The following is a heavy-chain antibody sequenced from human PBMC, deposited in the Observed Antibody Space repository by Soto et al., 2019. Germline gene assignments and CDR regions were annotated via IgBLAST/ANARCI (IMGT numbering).Heavy chain of an antibody. Sequence: GGSLRLSCAASGFTFSSYAMSWVRQAPGKGLEWVSAISGSGGSTYYADSVKGRFTISRDNSKNTLYLQMNSLRAEDTAVYYCAKFRTWSLELPDLDYWGQGTLVTVSS. V-gene: IGHV3-23*01. CDR1: GFTFSSYA. CDR3: AKFRTWSLELPDLDY. J-gene: IGHJ4*02. CDR2: ISGSGGST. D-gene: IGHD1-26*01.